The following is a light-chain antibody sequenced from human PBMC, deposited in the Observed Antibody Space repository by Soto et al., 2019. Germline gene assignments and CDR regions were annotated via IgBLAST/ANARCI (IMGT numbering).Light chain of an antibody. CDR1: SSVVGSYSL. V-gene: IGLV2-23*01. CDR2: EDI. J-gene: IGLJ1*01. CDR3: YTYAGGSTYL. Sequence: QSALTQPASVSGSPGQSITIPCTGASSVVGSYSLLSWYQHHPGKAPKLIIYEDIKGPSGVSNRFSGSKSGNTASLRISGLQAEDEADYYCYTYAGGSTYLFGTGTKVTVL.